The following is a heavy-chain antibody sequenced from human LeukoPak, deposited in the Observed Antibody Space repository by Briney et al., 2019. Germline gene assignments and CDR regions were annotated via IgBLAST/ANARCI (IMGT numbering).Heavy chain of an antibody. D-gene: IGHD6-19*01. CDR3: AKVYSAGWYPGYFDY. Sequence: GGSLRLSCAASGFTFSSYGMSWVRQAPGKGLEWVSSIIGTGGSTHYADSVKGRFTISRDNSKNTLYLQMNSLRAEDTAVYYCAKVYSAGWYPGYFDYWGQGTLVTVSS. V-gene: IGHV3-23*01. CDR1: GFTFSSYG. J-gene: IGHJ4*02. CDR2: IIGTGGST.